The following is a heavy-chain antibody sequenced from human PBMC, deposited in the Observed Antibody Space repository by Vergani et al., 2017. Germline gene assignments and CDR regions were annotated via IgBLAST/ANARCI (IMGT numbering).Heavy chain of an antibody. CDR3: ARVGLSGYDWFDY. Sequence: QVQLVQSGAEVKKPGASVKVSCKASGYTFTGYYMHWVRQAPGQGLEWMGWINPANGDTGSAQKFQGRVTITTDTSMTTVYLELNSLTSEDTAVYFCARVGLSGYDWFDYWGQGTRVTVSS. CDR2: INPANGDT. V-gene: IGHV1-2*02. D-gene: IGHD5-12*01. J-gene: IGHJ4*02. CDR1: GYTFTGYY.